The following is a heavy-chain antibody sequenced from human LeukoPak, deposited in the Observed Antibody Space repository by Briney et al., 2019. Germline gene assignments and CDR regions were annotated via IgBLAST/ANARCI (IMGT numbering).Heavy chain of an antibody. V-gene: IGHV3-66*01. CDR2: IYSGGST. Sequence: GGSLRLSCAASGFTFSSYAMWWVRQAPGKGLEWVSVIYSGGSTYYADSVKGRFTISRDNSKNTLYLQMNSLRAEDTAVYYCARDSGGALDIWGQETMVTVSS. D-gene: IGHD3-10*01. J-gene: IGHJ3*02. CDR1: GFTFSSYA. CDR3: ARDSGGALDI.